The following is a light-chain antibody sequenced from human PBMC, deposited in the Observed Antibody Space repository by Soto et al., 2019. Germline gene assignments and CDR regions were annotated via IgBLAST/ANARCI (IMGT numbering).Light chain of an antibody. CDR1: QTVFSN. CDR2: GAS. J-gene: IGKJ1*01. Sequence: EILMTQSPATLSVSPGERATLSCRASQTVFSNLAWYQQKPGQAPRLLIYGASTRATGIPARFSGSGSGTEFTLTIDSLQSEDFAVYHCQHYSKWPRTFGQGTKVEIK. CDR3: QHYSKWPRT. V-gene: IGKV3-15*01.